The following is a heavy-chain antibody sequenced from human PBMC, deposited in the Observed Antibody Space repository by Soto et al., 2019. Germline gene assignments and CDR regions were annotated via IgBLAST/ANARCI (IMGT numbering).Heavy chain of an antibody. V-gene: IGHV4-28*01. CDR3: ARMAVTTFYYYAMDV. Sequence: SETLSLTCAVYGYSIRSSDWWGWIRQPPGKGLEWIGYITHGGSTNYNPSLKRRVTMSVDPSKNQFSLNLTSMTAVDTAGYYCARMAVTTFYYYAMDVWGQGTTVTVSS. J-gene: IGHJ6*02. CDR2: ITHGGST. CDR1: GYSIRSSDW. D-gene: IGHD6-19*01.